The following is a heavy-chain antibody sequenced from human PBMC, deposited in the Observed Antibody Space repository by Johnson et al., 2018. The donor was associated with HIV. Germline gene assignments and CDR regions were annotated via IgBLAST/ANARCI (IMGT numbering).Heavy chain of an antibody. V-gene: IGHV3-15*05. Sequence: EVHLVESGGGVVQPGGSLRLSCVASGFTFSNAWMSWVRQAPGKGLEWVGRIKSKTDGGTTDYAAPVKGRFTVSRDDSKNTLYLQMNSLRVEDTAVYFCAGKTGYDAFDMGGQGTMVTVSS. CDR1: GFTFSNAW. CDR3: AGKTGYDAFDM. CDR2: IKSKTDGGTT. J-gene: IGHJ3*02. D-gene: IGHD3-9*01.